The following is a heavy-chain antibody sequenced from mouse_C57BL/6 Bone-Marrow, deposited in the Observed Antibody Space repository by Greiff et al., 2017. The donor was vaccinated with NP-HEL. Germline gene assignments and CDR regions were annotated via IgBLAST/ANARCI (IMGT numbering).Heavy chain of an antibody. J-gene: IGHJ1*03. D-gene: IGHD1-1*01. CDR2: IDPSDSET. CDR3: ALNYYGSHLWYFDV. CDR1: GYTFTSYW. Sequence: VQLQQPGAELVRPGSSVKLSCKASGYTFTSYWMHWVKQRPIQGLEWIGNIDPSDSETHYTQKFKDQATLTVDKSSSTAYMQLSSLTSEDSAVYYCALNYYGSHLWYFDVWGTGTTVTVSS. V-gene: IGHV1-52*01.